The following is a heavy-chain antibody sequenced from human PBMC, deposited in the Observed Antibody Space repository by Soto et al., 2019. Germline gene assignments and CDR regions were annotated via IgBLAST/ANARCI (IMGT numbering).Heavy chain of an antibody. V-gene: IGHV5-51*01. CDR3: ARSQALDY. CDR2: IYPGDSDT. CDR1: GYTFTTNG. Sequence: PGESLKISCKVSGYTFTTNGIAWVRQMPGKGLEWMGIIYPGDSDTRYSPSFEGQVTISADKSISTAFLQWSSLKVSDTAMYYCARSQALDYWGQGTLVTVSS. J-gene: IGHJ4*02.